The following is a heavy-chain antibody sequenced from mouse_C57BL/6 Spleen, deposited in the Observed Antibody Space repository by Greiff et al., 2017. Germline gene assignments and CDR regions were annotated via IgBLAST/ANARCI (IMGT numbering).Heavy chain of an antibody. Sequence: QVQLQQPGAELVRPGSSVKLSCKASGYTFTSYWMDWVKQRPGQGLEWIGNIYPSDSETHYNQKFKDKATLTVDKSSSTAYMQLSSLTSEDSAVYYCARETAQAIDYWGQGTTLTVSS. D-gene: IGHD3-2*02. CDR3: ARETAQAIDY. CDR2: IYPSDSET. CDR1: GYTFTSYW. J-gene: IGHJ2*01. V-gene: IGHV1-61*01.